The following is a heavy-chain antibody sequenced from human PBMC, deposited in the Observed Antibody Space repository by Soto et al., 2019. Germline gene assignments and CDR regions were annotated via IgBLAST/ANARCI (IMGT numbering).Heavy chain of an antibody. Sequence: GGSLRLSCAASGFTFSSYAMSWVRQAPGKGLEWVSAISGSGGSTYYADSVKGRFTISRDNSKNTLYLQMNSLIAEDTAVYYCAKGARAGYSYGYSFDIWGQGTMVTVSS. J-gene: IGHJ3*02. CDR3: AKGARAGYSYGYSFDI. V-gene: IGHV3-23*01. CDR2: ISGSGGST. CDR1: GFTFSSYA. D-gene: IGHD5-18*01.